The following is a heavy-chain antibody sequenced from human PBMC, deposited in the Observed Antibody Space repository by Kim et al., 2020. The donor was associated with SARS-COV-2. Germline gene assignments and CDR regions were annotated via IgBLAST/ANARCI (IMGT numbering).Heavy chain of an antibody. CDR2: RTM. D-gene: IGHD1-26*01. Sequence: RTMYQADSVKGRCNISRDNAKKSLYLQLNSLVAEDTAVYYGASGTGATFDYWGQGTLVTVSS. J-gene: IGHJ4*02. V-gene: IGHV3-11*04. CDR3: ASGTGATFDY.